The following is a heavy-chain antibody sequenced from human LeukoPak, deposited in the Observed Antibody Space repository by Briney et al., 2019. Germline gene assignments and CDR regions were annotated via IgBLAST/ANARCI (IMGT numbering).Heavy chain of an antibody. CDR2: IDSDGRGT. D-gene: IGHD6-25*01. V-gene: IGHV3-74*01. CDR1: GFTFRSNW. J-gene: IGHJ3*02. Sequence: GGSLRLSCAVSGFTFRSNWMHWVRQVPGKGLLWVARIDSDGRGTAYPDSVKGRFTISRDNAKNTLYLQMNSLRAEDTAVYYCARGGQGAIDIWGQGTMVIVSS. CDR3: ARGGQGAIDI.